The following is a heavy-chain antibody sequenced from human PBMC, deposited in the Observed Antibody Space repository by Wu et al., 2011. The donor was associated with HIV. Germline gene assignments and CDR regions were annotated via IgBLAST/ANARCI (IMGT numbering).Heavy chain of an antibody. CDR1: GYTFSDYY. V-gene: IGHV1-69*13. J-gene: IGHJ4*02. D-gene: IGHD3-3*01. CDR2: IIPLFGTA. Sequence: QVQLVQSGAEVKKPGASVKVSCKASGYTFSDYYMHWVRQAPGQGLEWLGRIIPLFGTANYAQKFQDRVTIAADESTSTVFMELSRLGGDDTAVYYCTFGGGKILNMYYFNYWGQGTLVTVSS. CDR3: TFGGGKILNMYYFNY.